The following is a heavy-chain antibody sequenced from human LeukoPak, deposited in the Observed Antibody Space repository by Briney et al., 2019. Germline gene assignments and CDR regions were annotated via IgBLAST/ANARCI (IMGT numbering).Heavy chain of an antibody. V-gene: IGHV3-74*01. CDR3: AARGYCSGTSCLLEY. CDR1: GFTFSSYW. D-gene: IGHD2-2*01. CDR2: INSDGSST. Sequence: GGSLRLSCAASGFTFSSYWMHGVRKAPGKGLVWFSRINSDGSSTNYADSVKGRFTISRDNAKNTLYVQMNSLRAEDTAVYYCAARGYCSGTSCLLEYWGQGTLVTVSS. J-gene: IGHJ4*02.